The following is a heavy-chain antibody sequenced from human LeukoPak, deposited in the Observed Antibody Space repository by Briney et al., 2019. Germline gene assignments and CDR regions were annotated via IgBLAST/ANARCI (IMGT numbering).Heavy chain of an antibody. V-gene: IGHV4-30-2*01. J-gene: IGHJ4*02. Sequence: SETLSLTCAVSGGSISSGGYSWSWIRQPPGKGLEWIGYIYHSGSTYYNPSLKSRVTISVDRSKNQFSLKLSSVTAADTAVYYCAKISGYSTSWTPDYWGQGTLVTVSS. D-gene: IGHD6-13*01. CDR3: AKISGYSTSWTPDY. CDR2: IYHSGST. CDR1: GGSISSGGYS.